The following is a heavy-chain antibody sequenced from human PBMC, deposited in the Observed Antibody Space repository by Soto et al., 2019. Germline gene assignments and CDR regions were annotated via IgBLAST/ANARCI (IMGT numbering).Heavy chain of an antibody. D-gene: IGHD5-18*01. V-gene: IGHV4-61*08. CDR1: GGSVSSGDYY. Sequence: PSETLSLTCTVFGGSVSSGDYYWSWMRQPPGKGLEWIGYDYYSGSTNYNPSLKSRVTISVDTSKNQFSLKLSSVTAGDTAVYYCARIPVDTYMIYWFDPWGQGTLVTVSS. J-gene: IGHJ5*02. CDR3: ARIPVDTYMIYWFDP. CDR2: DYYSGST.